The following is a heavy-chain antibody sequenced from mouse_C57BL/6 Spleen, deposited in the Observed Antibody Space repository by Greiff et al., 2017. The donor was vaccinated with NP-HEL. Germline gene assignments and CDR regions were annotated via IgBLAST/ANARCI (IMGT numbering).Heavy chain of an antibody. D-gene: IGHD2-1*01. CDR3: ARDRGNYGYFDV. J-gene: IGHJ1*03. CDR1: GYSITSGYY. V-gene: IGHV3-6*01. CDR2: ISYDGSN. Sequence: VQLKESGPGLVKPSQSLSLTCSVTGYSITSGYYWNWIRQFPGNNLEWMGYISYDGSNNYNPSLQNRISITRDTSKNQFFLKLNSVTTEDTATYYCARDRGNYGYFDVWGTGTTVTVSS.